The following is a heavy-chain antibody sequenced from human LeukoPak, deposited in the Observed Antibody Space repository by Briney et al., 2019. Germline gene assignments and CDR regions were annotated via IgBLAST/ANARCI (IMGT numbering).Heavy chain of an antibody. CDR1: GYRFNAYW. V-gene: IGHV5-51*01. D-gene: IGHD3-22*01. CDR2: IYTEDADT. J-gene: IGHJ3*01. CDR3: ARPNITSYYDSRGYDGFDV. Sequence: GESLKISCKGSGYRFNAYWIAWVRQMPGKGLEWMGIIYTEDADTRYSPSFQGQVTISADKSVRTAYLQWSSLKASDTAMYYCARPNITSYYDSRGYDGFDVWGQGTMVTVSS.